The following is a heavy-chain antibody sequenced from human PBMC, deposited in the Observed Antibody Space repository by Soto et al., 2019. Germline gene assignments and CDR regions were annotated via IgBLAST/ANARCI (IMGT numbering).Heavy chain of an antibody. V-gene: IGHV1-8*01. Sequence: ASVKVSCKASGYTFTSYDINWVRQATGQGLEWMGWMNPNSGNTGYAQKFQGRVTMTRNTSISTAYMELSSLRSEDTAVYYCARGLTSGYPPYFDYWGQGTLVTVSS. D-gene: IGHD3-22*01. CDR3: ARGLTSGYPPYFDY. J-gene: IGHJ4*02. CDR1: GYTFTSYD. CDR2: MNPNSGNT.